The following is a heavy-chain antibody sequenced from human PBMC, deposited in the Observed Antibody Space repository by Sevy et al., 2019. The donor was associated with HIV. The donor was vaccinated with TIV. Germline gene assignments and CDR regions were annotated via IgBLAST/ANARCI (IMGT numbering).Heavy chain of an antibody. V-gene: IGHV3-48*02. D-gene: IGHD3-16*01. Sequence: GGSLRLSCVASGFRFSDEPMNWVRQAPGKGLEWISNIGSDSSVMSYADTVRGRFTVSRDNARNSLYLQLNSLRDEDTALYYCVRDTQFGFDYWGQGTLVTVSS. CDR1: GFRFSDEP. CDR2: IGSDSSVM. CDR3: VRDTQFGFDY. J-gene: IGHJ4*02.